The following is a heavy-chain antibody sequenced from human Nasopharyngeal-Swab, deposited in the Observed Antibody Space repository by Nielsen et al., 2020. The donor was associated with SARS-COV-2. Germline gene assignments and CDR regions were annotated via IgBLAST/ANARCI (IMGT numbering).Heavy chain of an antibody. J-gene: IGHJ6*02. D-gene: IGHD1-26*01. Sequence: GESLKISCKGSGYSFTTYWIGWVRQMPGKGLEWMGLIYPGDSNTRYSPSFQGQVTISVDKYSSTAYLQWSSLKASDTAIYYCARPMRPMGHYYFGMDVWGQGTTVTVSS. CDR2: IYPGDSNT. V-gene: IGHV5-51*01. CDR1: GYSFTTYW. CDR3: ARPMRPMGHYYFGMDV.